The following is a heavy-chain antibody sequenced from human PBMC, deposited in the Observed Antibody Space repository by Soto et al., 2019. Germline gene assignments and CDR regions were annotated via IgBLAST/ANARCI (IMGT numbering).Heavy chain of an antibody. J-gene: IGHJ3*02. CDR2: IYYSGSP. CDR3: ARGDYGGNSLESAFDI. V-gene: IGHV4-31*03. CDR1: GGSISSGGYS. D-gene: IGHD4-17*01. Sequence: QVQLQESGPGLVKPSQTLSLTCTVSGGSISSGGYSWSWIRQHPGKGLGWIGYIYYSGSPYYNPSLKSRVTISVDTSKNQFSLKLSSVTAADTAVYYCARGDYGGNSLESAFDIWGQGTMVTVSS.